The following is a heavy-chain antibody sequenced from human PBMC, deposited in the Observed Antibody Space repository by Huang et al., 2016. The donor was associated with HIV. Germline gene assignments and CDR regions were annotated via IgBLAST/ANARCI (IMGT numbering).Heavy chain of an antibody. D-gene: IGHD5-12*01. J-gene: IGHJ4*02. Sequence: QVQLVQSGAEVKKPGSSVKLSCQSSGGGSSSYAISWVRQARGQGLEWMGGIIPIFGTTDYAPRFQGRVTMTADESTNTAYIELSSLEYDDTALYYCARSGPRWGLATIWTLVYWGQGTLVTVSS. CDR2: IIPIFGTT. V-gene: IGHV1-69*13. CDR1: GGGSSSYA. CDR3: ARSGPRWGLATIWTLVY.